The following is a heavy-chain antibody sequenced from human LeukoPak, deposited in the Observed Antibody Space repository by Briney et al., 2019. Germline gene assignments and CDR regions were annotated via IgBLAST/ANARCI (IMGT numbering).Heavy chain of an antibody. CDR3: GRDYGPSGVDY. CDR1: GFTFSSYS. Sequence: GGSLRLSCAASGFTFSSYSMDWVRQAPGKGRGWVSSISSSSYIYYVDSVKGRFTISRDTAKNSLYLQTSGLRAEDTAVYYCGRDYGPSGVDYWGQGTLVTVSS. V-gene: IGHV3-21*01. D-gene: IGHD4/OR15-4a*01. CDR2: ISSSSYI. J-gene: IGHJ4*02.